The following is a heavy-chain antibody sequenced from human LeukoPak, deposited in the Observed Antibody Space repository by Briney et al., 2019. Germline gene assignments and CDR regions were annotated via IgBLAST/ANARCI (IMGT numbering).Heavy chain of an antibody. V-gene: IGHV3-48*03. Sequence: GGSLRLSCAASGFTFSTYEMNWVRQAPGKGLEWVSYITSSGSTIYYVDSVKGRFTISRDNAKNSLYLQMSSLRVEDTAVYYCARAGSTVTTGAWYFDLWGRGTLVTASS. CDR3: ARAGSTVTTGAWYFDL. D-gene: IGHD4-17*01. J-gene: IGHJ2*01. CDR1: GFTFSTYE. CDR2: ITSSGSTI.